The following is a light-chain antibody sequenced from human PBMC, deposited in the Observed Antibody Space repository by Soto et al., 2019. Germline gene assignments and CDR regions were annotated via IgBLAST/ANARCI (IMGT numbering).Light chain of an antibody. CDR1: SSDVGSYNL. V-gene: IGLV2-23*01. J-gene: IGLJ1*01. CDR3: CSYAGNSSFV. CDR2: EGS. Sequence: ALTQPASVSGSPGQSITISCTGTSSDVGSYNLVSWYQQHSGKAPKLMIYEGSKWPSGVSNRFSGSKSGNTASLTISGLQVEDEADYYCCSYAGNSSFVFGTGTKVTVL.